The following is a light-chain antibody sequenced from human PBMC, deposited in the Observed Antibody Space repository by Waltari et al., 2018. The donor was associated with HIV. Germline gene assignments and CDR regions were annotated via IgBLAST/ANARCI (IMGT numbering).Light chain of an antibody. V-gene: IGLV1-47*01. CDR2: ADV. CDR3: AVWDDTLRGGI. CDR1: GSNVGVYS. Sequence: QSVLTQPPSASGTPGQRVTISCSGSGSNVGVYSVHRYRQLPGAAPELLIYADVQRPSGVPDRFSGSKSGTSASLDISGLRSEDEADYYCAVWDDTLRGGIFGGGTRLTVL. J-gene: IGLJ2*01.